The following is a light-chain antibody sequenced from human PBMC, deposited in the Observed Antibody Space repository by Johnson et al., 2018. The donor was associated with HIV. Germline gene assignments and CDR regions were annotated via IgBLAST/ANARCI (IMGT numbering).Light chain of an antibody. CDR3: GIWDASLSPLYV. CDR1: ISNIESYF. Sequence: QPVLTQPPSVSAAPGQRVNISCSGNISNIESYFVSWYQQLPGAAPTLLIYEANKRPSGIPDRFSGSKSGATATLGIPGLQTGDEADYYCGIWDASLSPLYVFGSGTTITVL. CDR2: EAN. V-gene: IGLV1-51*02. J-gene: IGLJ1*01.